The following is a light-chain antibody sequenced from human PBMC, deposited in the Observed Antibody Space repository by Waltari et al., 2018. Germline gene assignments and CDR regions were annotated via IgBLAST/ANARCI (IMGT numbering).Light chain of an antibody. CDR2: AAS. CDR3: QQSYTTPRT. V-gene: IGKV1-39*01. J-gene: IGKJ1*01. CDR1: QSISNY. Sequence: DIQMTQSPSSLSASVGDRVTITCRASQSISNYLNWYQQKPGKAPKLLIFAASSLRSGVPSRFSGSASGTDFTLTISSLQPEDFATYYCQQSYTTPRTFGQGTKVEIK.